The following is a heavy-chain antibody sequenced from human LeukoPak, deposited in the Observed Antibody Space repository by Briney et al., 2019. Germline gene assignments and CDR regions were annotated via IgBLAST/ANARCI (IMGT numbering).Heavy chain of an antibody. V-gene: IGHV3-30*04. Sequence: AMSWVRQAPGKGLEWVAVISHDGSKEHYADSVKGRFTISRDNSQKTVSLEMHSLRVEDTAVYFCARSEYFDWLDYWGQGTVVTV. D-gene: IGHD3-9*01. J-gene: IGHJ4*02. CDR2: ISHDGSKE. CDR1: A. CDR3: ARSEYFDWLDY.